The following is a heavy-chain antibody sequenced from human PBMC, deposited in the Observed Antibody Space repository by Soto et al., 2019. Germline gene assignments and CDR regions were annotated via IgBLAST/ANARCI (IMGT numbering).Heavy chain of an antibody. CDR2: IDPDDSHT. Sequence: EVQLVQSGAEVKNPGESLRISCQGSGYSFTKFWISWVRQMPGQGLEWMGKIDPDDSHTDYSPSFQGHVTLSGDKSISSVYLEWSSLKATDSGTYYCARHGAVASDIEVTGSDAFNVWGQGTVVTGSS. CDR3: ARHGAVASDIEVTGSDAFNV. CDR1: GYSFTKFW. D-gene: IGHD6-19*01. J-gene: IGHJ3*01. V-gene: IGHV5-10-1*03.